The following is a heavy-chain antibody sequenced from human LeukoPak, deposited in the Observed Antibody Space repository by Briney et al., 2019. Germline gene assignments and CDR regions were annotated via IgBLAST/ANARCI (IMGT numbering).Heavy chain of an antibody. D-gene: IGHD5-24*01. V-gene: IGHV1-46*01. Sequence: ASVKVSCKASGYTFTSYYMHWVRQAPGQGLEWMGIINPSGGSTSYAQKFQGRVAMTRDMSTSTVYMELSSLRSEDTAVYYCARGQMATIWFDPWGQGTLVTVSS. CDR3: ARGQMATIWFDP. CDR1: GYTFTSYY. J-gene: IGHJ5*02. CDR2: INPSGGST.